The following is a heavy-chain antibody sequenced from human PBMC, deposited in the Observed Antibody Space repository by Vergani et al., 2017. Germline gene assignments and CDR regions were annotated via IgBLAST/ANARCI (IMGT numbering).Heavy chain of an antibody. CDR1: GGSFSGYY. Sequence: QVQLQQWGAGLLKPSETLSLTCAVYGGSFSGYYWSWIRQPPGKGLEWIGEINHSGSTNYNPSLKGRVTISVDTSKNQFSLKLSSVTAADTAVYYCARVDYYYGMDVWGQGTTVTVSS. V-gene: IGHV4-34*01. CDR3: ARVDYYYGMDV. CDR2: INHSGST. J-gene: IGHJ6*02.